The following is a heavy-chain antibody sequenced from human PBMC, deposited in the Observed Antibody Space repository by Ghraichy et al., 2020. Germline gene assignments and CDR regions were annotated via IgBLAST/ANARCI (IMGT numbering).Heavy chain of an antibody. CDR3: ARTSNELRAGWSSIFFDY. CDR1: GFTFSDYY. Sequence: GGSLRLSCAASGFTFSDYYMSWIRQAPGKGLEWVSYISSSSSYTNYADSVKGRFTISRDNAKNSLYLQMNSLRAEDTAVYYCARTSNELRAGWSSIFFDYWGQGTLVTVSS. CDR2: ISSSSSYT. J-gene: IGHJ4*02. V-gene: IGHV3-11*06. D-gene: IGHD2-2*01.